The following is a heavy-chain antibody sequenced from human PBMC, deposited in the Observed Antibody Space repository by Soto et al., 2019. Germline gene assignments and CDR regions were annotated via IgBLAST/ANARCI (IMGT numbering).Heavy chain of an antibody. CDR2: IYYSGST. Sequence: SETLSLTCTVSGGSISSYYWSWIRQPPGKGLEWIGYIYYSGSTNYNSSLKSRVTISVDTSQNQFSLKLSSVTAADTAVYYCAVGSSGFYYIYWGQGIQVTV. CDR3: AVGSSGFYYIY. CDR1: GGSISSYY. J-gene: IGHJ4*02. V-gene: IGHV4-59*08. D-gene: IGHD1-26*01.